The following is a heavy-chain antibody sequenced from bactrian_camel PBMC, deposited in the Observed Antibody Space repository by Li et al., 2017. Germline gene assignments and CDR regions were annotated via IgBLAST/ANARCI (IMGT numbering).Heavy chain of an antibody. CDR2: INGKST. D-gene: IGHD7*01. Sequence: VQLVESGGGLVQPGRSLRLSCAASGLALKNYALIWVRQSPGKGIEWVSLINGKSTYYADSVKGRFAISVDNAKNTLYLQMNSLKTEDTAMYYCATDNGGDVYWGQGTQVTVS. CDR3: ATDNGGDVY. CDR1: GLALKNYA. J-gene: IGHJ4*01. V-gene: IGHV3S40*01.